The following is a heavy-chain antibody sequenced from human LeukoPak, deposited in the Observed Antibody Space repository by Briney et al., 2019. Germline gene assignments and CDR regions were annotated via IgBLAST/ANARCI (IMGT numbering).Heavy chain of an antibody. J-gene: IGHJ4*02. D-gene: IGHD2-2*02. V-gene: IGHV3-23*01. CDR2: ISGSGGST. CDR3: AKQGSTAIRGYSDY. Sequence: PGGSLRLSCAASGFTFSSYTMSWVRQAPGKGLEWVSGISGSGGSTYYADSVKGRFTISRDNSKNTLYLQMNSLRAEDTAVYYCAKQGSTAIRGYSDYWGQGTLVTVSS. CDR1: GFTFSSYT.